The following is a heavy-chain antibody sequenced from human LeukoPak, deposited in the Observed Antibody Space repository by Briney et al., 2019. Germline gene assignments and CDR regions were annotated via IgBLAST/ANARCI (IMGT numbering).Heavy chain of an antibody. CDR3: ARHDFADSSGYYYYFDY. J-gene: IGHJ4*02. CDR1: GGSFSGYY. CDR2: INHSGST. D-gene: IGHD3-22*01. V-gene: IGHV4-34*01. Sequence: PSETLSLTCAVYGGSFSGYYWSWIRQPPGKGLEWIGEINHSGSTNYNPSLKSRVTISVDTSKNQFSLKLSSVTAADTAVYYCARHDFADSSGYYYYFDYWGQGTLVTVSS.